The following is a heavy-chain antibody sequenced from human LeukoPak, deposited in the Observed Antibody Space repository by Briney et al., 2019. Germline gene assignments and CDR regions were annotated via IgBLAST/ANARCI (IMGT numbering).Heavy chain of an antibody. J-gene: IGHJ5*02. V-gene: IGHV3-23*01. Sequence: GGSLRLSGAASGFTFSSYAMSWVRQAPGKGLEWVSAISGSGGSTYYADSVKGRFTISRDNSKNTLYLQMNSLRAEDTAVYYCANGGNSGFNWFDPWGQGTLVTVSS. CDR1: GFTFSSYA. CDR3: ANGGNSGFNWFDP. D-gene: IGHD4-23*01. CDR2: ISGSGGST.